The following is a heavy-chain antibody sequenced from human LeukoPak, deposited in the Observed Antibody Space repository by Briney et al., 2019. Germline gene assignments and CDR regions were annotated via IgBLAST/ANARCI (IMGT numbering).Heavy chain of an antibody. Sequence: KTGESLKISCKGSGYSFTSYWISWVRQMPGKGLEWMGRIDPSDSYTYYSPSFQGHVTISADKSISTAHLQWSSLKASDTAMYYCARHSGPLEALDIWGQGTMVTDSS. D-gene: IGHD6-13*01. CDR2: IDPSDSYT. V-gene: IGHV5-10-1*01. J-gene: IGHJ3*02. CDR3: ARHSGPLEALDI. CDR1: GYSFTSYW.